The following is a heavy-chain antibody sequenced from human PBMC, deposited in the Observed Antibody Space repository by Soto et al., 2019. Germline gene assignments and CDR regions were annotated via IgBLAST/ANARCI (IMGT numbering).Heavy chain of an antibody. J-gene: IGHJ5*02. CDR1: GFTFSSYS. CDR2: ISSSSSYI. Sequence: GGSLRLSCAASGFTFSSYSVNWVRQAPGKGLEWVSSISSSSSYIYYADSVKGRFTISRDNAKNSLYLQMNSLRAEDTAVYYCARDATYYDFWSGYSPSGWLDPWGQGPLVTVYS. D-gene: IGHD3-3*01. V-gene: IGHV3-21*01. CDR3: ARDATYYDFWSGYSPSGWLDP.